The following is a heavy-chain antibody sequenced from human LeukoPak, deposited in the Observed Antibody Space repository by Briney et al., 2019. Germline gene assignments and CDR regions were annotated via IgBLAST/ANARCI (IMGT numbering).Heavy chain of an antibody. CDR2: ISSSGSTI. J-gene: IGHJ6*03. Sequence: GGSLRLSCAASGFTFDDYAMHWVRQAPGKGLEWVSYISSSGSTIYYADSVKGRFTISRDNAKSSLYLQMNSLRAEDTAVYYCARGVTGGVISYYYYMDVWGKGTTVTISS. V-gene: IGHV3-48*03. CDR1: GFTFDDYA. CDR3: ARGVTGGVISYYYYMDV. D-gene: IGHD3-16*01.